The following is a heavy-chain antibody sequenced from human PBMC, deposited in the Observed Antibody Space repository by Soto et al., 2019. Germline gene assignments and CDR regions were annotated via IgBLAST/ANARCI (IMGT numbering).Heavy chain of an antibody. CDR3: ARATYYYDSSGYYRLFDY. J-gene: IGHJ4*02. D-gene: IGHD3-22*01. CDR1: GGSISSGDYY. V-gene: IGHV4-30-4*08. CDR2: IYYSGST. Sequence: QVQLQESGPGLVKPSQTLSLTCTVSGGSISSGDYYWSWIRQPPGKGLEWIGYIYYSGSTYYNPSPKSRVTISVDTSKNQFSLKLSSVTAADTAVYFCARATYYYDSSGYYRLFDYWGQGTLVTVSS.